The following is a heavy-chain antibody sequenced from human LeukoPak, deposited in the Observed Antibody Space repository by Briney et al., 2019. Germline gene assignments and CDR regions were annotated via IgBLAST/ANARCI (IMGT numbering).Heavy chain of an antibody. CDR1: GYTFTGYY. Sequence: ASLKVSCKASGYTFTGYYMHWVRQAPGQGLEWMGWINPNSGGTNYAQKFQGRVTMTRDTSISTAYMELSRLRSDDTAVYYCASEPQNSLNYYYMDVWGKGTTVTVSS. CDR2: INPNSGGT. D-gene: IGHD1/OR15-1a*01. V-gene: IGHV1-2*02. J-gene: IGHJ6*03. CDR3: ASEPQNSLNYYYMDV.